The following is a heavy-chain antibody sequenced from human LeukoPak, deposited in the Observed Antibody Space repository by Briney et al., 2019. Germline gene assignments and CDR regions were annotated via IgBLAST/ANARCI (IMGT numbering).Heavy chain of an antibody. CDR3: ARVPRVRFLEWFALDKYFDY. CDR2: IHQSGDT. CDR1: GDSITTGGYY. D-gene: IGHD3-3*01. V-gene: IGHV4-30-2*01. Sequence: PSQTLSLTCTVSGDSITTGGYYWSWIRQPPGKGLEWMGYIHQSGDTYSNPSLRSRVTISADRSNNQFSLRVSSVTAADTAVYYCARVPRVRFLEWFALDKYFDYWGQGTLVTVSS. J-gene: IGHJ4*02.